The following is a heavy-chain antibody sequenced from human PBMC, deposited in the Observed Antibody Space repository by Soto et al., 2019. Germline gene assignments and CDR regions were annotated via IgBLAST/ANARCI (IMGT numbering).Heavy chain of an antibody. J-gene: IGHJ4*02. CDR2: ISKSSTTI. Sequence: DVQLVASGGGVVQPGGSRRLSCAASGFRFSGYEMNWVRQAPGKGLEWISYISKSSTTIYYADSVKGRFVISRDNARKLLYLQLNSLRVEDTAVYYCLRDDDDGGWNWGQGTLVTVSS. CDR3: LRDDDDGGWN. D-gene: IGHD6-19*01. CDR1: GFRFSGYE. V-gene: IGHV3-48*03.